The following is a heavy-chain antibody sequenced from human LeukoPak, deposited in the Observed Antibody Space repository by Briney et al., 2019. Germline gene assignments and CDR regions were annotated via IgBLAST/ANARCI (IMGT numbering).Heavy chain of an antibody. CDR2: IIPILGIA. CDR1: GGTFSSYT. J-gene: IGHJ6*03. Sequence: SVKVSCKASGGTFSSYTISWVRQAPGQGLEWMGRIIPILGIANYAQKFQGRVTITADKSTSTAYMELSSLRSEDTAVYYCARDQASALDGVVVPAAIEGYYYYCMDVWGKGTTVTVSS. D-gene: IGHD2-2*02. V-gene: IGHV1-69*04. CDR3: ARDQASALDGVVVPAAIEGYYYYCMDV.